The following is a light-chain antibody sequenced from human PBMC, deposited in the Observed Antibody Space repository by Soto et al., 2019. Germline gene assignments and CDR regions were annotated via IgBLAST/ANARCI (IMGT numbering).Light chain of an antibody. CDR2: GAS. Sequence: ILRPQSPATLSVSPGEGATISCRASQTVNSDLAWYQQKPGRAPRLLISGASTRATGIPAKFSGSGSGTEFTLTISSLQSEDFAVYYCQKYYDWPITCGQGTRREIK. CDR1: QTVNSD. J-gene: IGKJ5*01. V-gene: IGKV3D-15*01. CDR3: QKYYDWPIT.